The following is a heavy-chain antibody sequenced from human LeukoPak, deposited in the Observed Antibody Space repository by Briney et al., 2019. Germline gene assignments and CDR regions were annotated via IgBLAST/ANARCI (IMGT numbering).Heavy chain of an antibody. CDR3: AGHGVGARFDY. CDR1: GGSFSGYY. V-gene: IGHV4-34*01. D-gene: IGHD1-26*01. J-gene: IGHJ4*02. Sequence: SETLSLTCAVYGGSFSGYYWSWIRQPPGKGLEWIGEINHSGSTNYNPSLKSRVTISVDTSKDQFSLKLSSVTAADTAVYYCAGHGVGARFDYWGQGTLVTVSS. CDR2: INHSGST.